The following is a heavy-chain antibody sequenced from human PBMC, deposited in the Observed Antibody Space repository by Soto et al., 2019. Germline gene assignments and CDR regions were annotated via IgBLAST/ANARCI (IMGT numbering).Heavy chain of an antibody. Sequence: SETLSLTCTVSGGSISSYYWSWIRQPPGKGLEWIGYIYYSGSTNYNPSLKSRVTISVDTSKNQFSLKLSSVTAADTAVYYCARGSTILELNYYYGMDVWGQGTTVTVSS. J-gene: IGHJ6*02. CDR3: ARGSTILELNYYYGMDV. D-gene: IGHD3-9*01. CDR1: GGSISSYY. CDR2: IYYSGST. V-gene: IGHV4-59*01.